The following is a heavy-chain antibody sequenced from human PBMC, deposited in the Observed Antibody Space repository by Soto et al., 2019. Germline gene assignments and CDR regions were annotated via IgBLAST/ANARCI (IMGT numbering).Heavy chain of an antibody. Sequence: QVQLVESGGGVVQPGRSLRLSCAASGFSFSSYGMHWVRQAPGKGLEWVAVIWYDGSNEYYADSVKGRFSISRDNSKNTLFLQMSRLKVEDTALYSCATGQTAMANCFDYCGQGTLVTVSP. V-gene: IGHV3-33*01. CDR1: GFSFSSYG. CDR3: ATGQTAMANCFDY. D-gene: IGHD5-18*01. CDR2: IWYDGSNE. J-gene: IGHJ4*02.